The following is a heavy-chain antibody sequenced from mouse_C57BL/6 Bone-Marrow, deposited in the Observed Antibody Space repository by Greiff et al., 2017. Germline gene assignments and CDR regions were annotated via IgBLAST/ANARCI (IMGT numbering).Heavy chain of an antibody. CDR1: GYSITSGYY. CDR3: ALIYYDYYCYAIDD. Sequence: EVQLQQSGPGLVKPSQSLSLTCSVTGYSITSGYYWNWIRQFPGNKLEWMGYISYDGSNNYNPYLKNRISITRDTSKNQFFLKWNSVTTEDTATYYCALIYYDYYCYAIDDWGQGTSVTVSS. V-gene: IGHV3-6*01. J-gene: IGHJ4*01. CDR2: ISYDGSN. D-gene: IGHD2-4*01.